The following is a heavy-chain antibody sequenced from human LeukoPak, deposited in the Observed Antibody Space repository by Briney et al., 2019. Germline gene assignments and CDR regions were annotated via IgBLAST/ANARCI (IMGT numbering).Heavy chain of an antibody. CDR1: GYTFTSYG. CDR3: ARVVRITMIVVVIPDHYFDY. D-gene: IGHD3-22*01. Sequence: VASVKVSCKASGYTFTSYGISWVRQAPGQGLEWMGWISAYNGNTNYAQKLQGRVTMTTDTSTSTAYMELRSLRSDDTAVYYCARVVRITMIVVVIPDHYFDYWGQGTLVTVSS. V-gene: IGHV1-18*01. CDR2: ISAYNGNT. J-gene: IGHJ4*02.